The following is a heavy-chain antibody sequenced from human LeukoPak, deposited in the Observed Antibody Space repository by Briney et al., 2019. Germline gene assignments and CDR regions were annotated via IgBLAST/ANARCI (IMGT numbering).Heavy chain of an antibody. D-gene: IGHD6-19*01. CDR2: ISATGGST. Sequence: PGGSLGLSCAASGFTFSSYGITWVRQAPGKGLEWVSTISATGGSTYYADSVKGRFTISRDNSKDTLYLQMNSLRAEDTAVYYCAKGGYSSGWRNYLDYWGQGTLVTVSS. V-gene: IGHV3-23*01. CDR3: AKGGYSSGWRNYLDY. CDR1: GFTFSSYG. J-gene: IGHJ4*02.